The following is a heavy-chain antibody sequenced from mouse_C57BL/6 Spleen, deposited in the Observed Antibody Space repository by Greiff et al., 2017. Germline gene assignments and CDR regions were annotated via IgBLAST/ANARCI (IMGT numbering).Heavy chain of an antibody. Sequence: QVQLKQPGAELVRPGTSVKLSCKASGYTFTSYWMHWVKQRPGQGLEWIGVIDPSDSYTNYNQKFKGKATLTVDTSSSTAYMQLSSLTSEDSAVYYCAREDDYDGDYWGQGTTLTVSS. V-gene: IGHV1-59*01. CDR3: AREDDYDGDY. CDR2: IDPSDSYT. CDR1: GYTFTSYW. J-gene: IGHJ2*01. D-gene: IGHD2-4*01.